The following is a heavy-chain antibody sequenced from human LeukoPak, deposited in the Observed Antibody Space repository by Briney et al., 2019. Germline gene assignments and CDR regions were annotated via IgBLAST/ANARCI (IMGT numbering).Heavy chain of an antibody. CDR1: RLTFRNYT. CDR2: IGTSSTNI. CDR3: ARFAAGGSYYYYMDV. Sequence: GGSLRLSCVASRLTFRNYTMHWVRQPPGKGLEWVSNIGTSSTNIYYADSVKGRFTISRDNAKNSLYLQMNSLRADETAVYYCARFAAGGSYYYYMDVWGKGTTVTVSS. D-gene: IGHD6-25*01. J-gene: IGHJ6*03. V-gene: IGHV3-48*01.